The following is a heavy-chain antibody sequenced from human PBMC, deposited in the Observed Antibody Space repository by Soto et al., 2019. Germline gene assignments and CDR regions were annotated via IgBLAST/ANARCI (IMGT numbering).Heavy chain of an antibody. CDR1: GFTFSSYG. D-gene: IGHD2-21*02. V-gene: IGHV3-30*18. CDR2: ISYAGSNK. CDR3: AKGRGGGKVTKTPIDY. Sequence: QVQLVESGGGVVQPGRSLRLSCAASGFTFSSYGMHWVRQAPGKGLEWVAVISYAGSNKYYADSVKGRFTISRDNSKNTLYLQMNGLRAEDTAVYYCAKGRGGGKVTKTPIDYWGQGTLVTVSS. J-gene: IGHJ4*02.